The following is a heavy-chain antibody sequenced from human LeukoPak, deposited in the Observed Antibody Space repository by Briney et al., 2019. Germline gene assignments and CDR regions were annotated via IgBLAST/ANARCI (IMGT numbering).Heavy chain of an antibody. CDR2: FDPEDGET. Sequence: ASVKVSCKASGYTLTELSMHWVRQAPGKGLEWMGGFDPEDGETIYAQKFQGRVTMTEDTSTDTAYMELSSLRSEDTAVYYCATLTRVPAAISVHYYYYMDVWGKGTTVTVSS. CDR3: ATLTRVPAAISVHYYYYMDV. CDR1: GYTLTELS. D-gene: IGHD2-2*02. V-gene: IGHV1-24*01. J-gene: IGHJ6*03.